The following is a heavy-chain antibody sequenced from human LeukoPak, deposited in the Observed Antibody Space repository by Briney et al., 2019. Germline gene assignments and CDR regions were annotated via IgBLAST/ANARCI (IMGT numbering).Heavy chain of an antibody. CDR2: IIPIFGTA. Sequence: SVKVSCKASGGTFSSYTISWVRQAPGQGLEWMGRIIPIFGTANYAQKFQGRVTITTDESTSTAYMELSSLRSEDTAVYYCARGGYSSSWYPEGLDYWGQGTLVTVSS. V-gene: IGHV1-69*05. CDR1: GGTFSSYT. D-gene: IGHD6-13*01. CDR3: ARGGYSSSWYPEGLDY. J-gene: IGHJ4*02.